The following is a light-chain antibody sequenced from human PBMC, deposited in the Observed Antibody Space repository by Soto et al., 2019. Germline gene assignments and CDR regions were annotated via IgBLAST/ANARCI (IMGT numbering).Light chain of an antibody. V-gene: IGLV2-18*02. CDR1: SSDLGSYNR. Sequence: QSVLTQPPSVSGSPGQSVTISCTGTSSDLGSYNRVSWYQQPPGTAPKLMIYDVSNRPSGVPDRFSGSKSGNTASLTISGLQAEDEADYYCSSYTSSNTYVVFGGGTKVTVL. CDR2: DVS. J-gene: IGLJ2*01. CDR3: SSYTSSNTYVV.